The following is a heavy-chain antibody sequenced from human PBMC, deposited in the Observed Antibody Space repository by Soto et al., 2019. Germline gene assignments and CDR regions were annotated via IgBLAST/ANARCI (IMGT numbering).Heavy chain of an antibody. CDR1: GFTFSSYA. CDR3: ARARLAGSWFDP. Sequence: TGGSLRLSCAASGFTFSSYAMHWVRQAPGKGLEYVSAISSNGGSTYYANSVKGRFTISRDNSKNTLYLQMGSLRAEDMAVYYCARARLAGSWFDPWGQGTLVTVSS. V-gene: IGHV3-64*01. D-gene: IGHD3-3*02. CDR2: ISSNGGST. J-gene: IGHJ5*02.